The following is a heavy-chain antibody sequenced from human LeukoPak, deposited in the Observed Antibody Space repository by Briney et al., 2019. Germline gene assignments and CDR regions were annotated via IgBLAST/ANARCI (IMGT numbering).Heavy chain of an antibody. CDR1: GFNFSGYA. D-gene: IGHD2-21*02. J-gene: IGHJ4*02. CDR3: AKAVVTARFDY. V-gene: IGHV3-23*01. CDR2: ISGSGGNT. Sequence: GGSLRLSCAASGFNFSGYAMSWVRQAPGKGLEWVSTISGSGGNTYYADSVKGRFTISRDNSKNTLYLQVNSLRAEDTAVYYCAKAVVTARFDYWGQGTLVTVSS.